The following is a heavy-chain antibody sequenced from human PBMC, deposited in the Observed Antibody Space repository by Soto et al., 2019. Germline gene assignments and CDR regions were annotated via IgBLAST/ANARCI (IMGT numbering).Heavy chain of an antibody. Sequence: PGGSLRLSCAASGFTFSSYSMNWVRQAPGKGLEWVSSISSSSSYIYHADSVKGRFTISRDNAKNSLYLQMNSLRAEDTAVYYCARGKSSRWFDPWGQGTLVTVSS. CDR2: ISSSSSYI. CDR1: GFTFSSYS. J-gene: IGHJ5*02. CDR3: ARGKSSRWFDP. V-gene: IGHV3-21*01. D-gene: IGHD1-26*01.